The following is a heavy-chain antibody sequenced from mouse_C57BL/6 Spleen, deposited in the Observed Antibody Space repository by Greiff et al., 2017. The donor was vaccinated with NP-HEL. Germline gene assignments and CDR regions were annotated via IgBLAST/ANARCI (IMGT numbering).Heavy chain of an antibody. J-gene: IGHJ4*01. CDR3: ARIVMYAMDY. CDR2: ISSGSSTI. CDR1: GFTFSDYG. D-gene: IGHD2-12*01. Sequence: EVQRVESGGGLVKPGGSLKLSCAASGFTFSDYGMHWVRQAPEKGLEWVAYISSGSSTIYYADTVKGRFPISRDNAKNSLFLHMTSLRTEDEAMYYCARIVMYAMDYWGQGTSVTVSS. V-gene: IGHV5-17*01.